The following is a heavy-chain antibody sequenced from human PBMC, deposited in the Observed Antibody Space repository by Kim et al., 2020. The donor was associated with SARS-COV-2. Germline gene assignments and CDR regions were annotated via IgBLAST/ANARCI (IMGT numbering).Heavy chain of an antibody. J-gene: IGHJ6*02. CDR1: GGSFSGYY. CDR3: ARGRVNAVTTLGDGYIHYYGMDV. CDR2: INHSGST. Sequence: SETLSLTCAVYGGSFSGYYWSWIRQPPGKGLEWIGEINHSGSTNYNPSLKSRVTISVDTSKNQFSLKLSSVTAADTAVYYCARGRVNAVTTLGDGYIHYYGMDVWGQGTTVTVSS. V-gene: IGHV4-34*01. D-gene: IGHD4-17*01.